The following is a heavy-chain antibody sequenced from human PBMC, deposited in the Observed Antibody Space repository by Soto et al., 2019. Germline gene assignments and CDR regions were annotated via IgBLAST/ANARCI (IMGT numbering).Heavy chain of an antibody. CDR1: GGTISSSNW. D-gene: IGHD6-13*01. V-gene: IGHV4-4*02. J-gene: IGHJ4*02. CDR2: IYHSGST. CDR3: ARVGSSIAGERHIDY. Sequence: PSETLSLTCAVSGGTISSSNWWSCVLQPPGKGLEWIGEIYHSGSTNYNPSLKRRVTISVDKSKNQFSLKLSSVTAADTAVYYCARVGSSIAGERHIDYWGQGSXFTVSS.